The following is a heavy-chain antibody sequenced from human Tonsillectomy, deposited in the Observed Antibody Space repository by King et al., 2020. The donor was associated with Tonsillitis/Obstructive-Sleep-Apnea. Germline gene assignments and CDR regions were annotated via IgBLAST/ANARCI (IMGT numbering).Heavy chain of an antibody. CDR2: INHSGST. D-gene: IGHD3-16*02. J-gene: IGHJ5*02. CDR3: ARAKGYKCFSGGVIVITWFAP. CDR1: GGSFSGYY. Sequence: VQLQQWGAGLLKPSETLSLTCAVYGGSFSGYYWSWIRQPPGKGLEWIGEINHSGSTNYNPSLKSRVTISVDTSKKQFSRKLSSVTAADTAVYYCARAKGYKCFSGGVIVITWFAPWGQGTLVTVSS. V-gene: IGHV4-34*01.